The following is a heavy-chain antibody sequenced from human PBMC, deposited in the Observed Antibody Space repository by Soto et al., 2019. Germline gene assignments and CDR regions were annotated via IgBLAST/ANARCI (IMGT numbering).Heavy chain of an antibody. J-gene: IGHJ4*02. Sequence: QIHLVQSGAEVKKPGASVKVSCKGSGYGFTTYGITWVRQAPGQGLEWMAWISAHNGNTNYAQKLQGRVTVTRDTSTSTAYMELRCLRSDDTAVYYCAGGRYGDYGGQGALVTVSS. CDR3: AGGRYGDY. D-gene: IGHD1-1*01. CDR2: ISAHNGNT. V-gene: IGHV1-18*01. CDR1: GYGFTTYG.